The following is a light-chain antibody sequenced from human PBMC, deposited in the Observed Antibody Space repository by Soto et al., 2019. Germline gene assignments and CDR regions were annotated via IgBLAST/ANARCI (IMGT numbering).Light chain of an antibody. Sequence: DIQMTQSPSSLSASVGDRVTITCRASQPISTYLNWYQQRPGKAPKLLISATSTLQSGGPARFSGSGSGTGITLTISTLSPEDVGTYCCQQSYTSPFTFGQGTRLEI. V-gene: IGKV1-39*01. CDR1: QPISTY. J-gene: IGKJ2*01. CDR2: ATS. CDR3: QQSYTSPFT.